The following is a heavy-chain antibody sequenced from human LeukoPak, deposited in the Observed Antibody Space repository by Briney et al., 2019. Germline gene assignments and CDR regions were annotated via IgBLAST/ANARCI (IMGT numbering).Heavy chain of an antibody. CDR1: GYTLTELS. J-gene: IGHJ4*02. V-gene: IGHV1-24*01. CDR2: FDPEDGET. D-gene: IGHD5-24*01. Sequence: GASVKVSCKVSGYTLTELSMHWVRQAPGKGLEWMGGFDPEDGETIYAQKFQGRVTMTEDTSTDTAYMELSSLRSEDTAVYYCATGEQRWLQFPFVYWGQGTLVTVSS. CDR3: ATGEQRWLQFPFVY.